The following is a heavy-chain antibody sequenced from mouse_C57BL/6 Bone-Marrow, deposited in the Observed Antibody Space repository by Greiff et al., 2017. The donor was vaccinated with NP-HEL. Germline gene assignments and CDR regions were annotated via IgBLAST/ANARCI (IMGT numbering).Heavy chain of an antibody. CDR2: ISNGGGST. J-gene: IGHJ4*01. Sequence: EVTLVESGGGLVQPGGSLKLSCAASGFTFSDYYMYWVRQTPEKRLEWVAYISNGGGSTYYPDTVKGRFTISRDNAKNTLYLQMSRLKSEDTAMYYCARPFMDYWGQGTSVTVSS. CDR1: GFTFSDYY. CDR3: ARPFMDY. V-gene: IGHV5-12*01.